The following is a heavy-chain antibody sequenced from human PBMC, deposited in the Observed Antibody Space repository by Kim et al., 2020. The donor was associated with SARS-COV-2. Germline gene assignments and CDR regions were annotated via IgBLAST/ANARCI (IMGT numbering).Heavy chain of an antibody. J-gene: IGHJ6*02. CDR2: T. V-gene: IGHV4-31*02. Sequence: TSYNPSTKSRIPLSVDASKNQFSLKLSSVTAADTAVYYCASLYPGGMDVWGQGTTVTVSS. CDR3: ASLYPGGMDV.